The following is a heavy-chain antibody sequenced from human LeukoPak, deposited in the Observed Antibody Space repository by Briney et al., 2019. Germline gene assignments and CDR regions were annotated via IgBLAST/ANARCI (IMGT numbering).Heavy chain of an antibody. Sequence: GASVKVSCKASGYTFTSYGISWVRQAPGQGLEWMGWISVYNGNTNYAQKLQGRVTMTTDTSTSTAYMELRSLRSDDTAVYYCAREGERYDTSAYDYWGQGTLVTVSS. CDR1: GYTFTSYG. CDR2: ISVYNGNT. J-gene: IGHJ4*02. D-gene: IGHD3-22*01. V-gene: IGHV1-18*01. CDR3: AREGERYDTSAYDY.